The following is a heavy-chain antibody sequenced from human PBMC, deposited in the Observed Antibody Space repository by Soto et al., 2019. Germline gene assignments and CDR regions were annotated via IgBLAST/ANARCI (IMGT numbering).Heavy chain of an antibody. Sequence: QVQLVQSGAEVKKPGASVKVSCKASGYTFTSYGISWVRQAPGQGLDWEGWIRAYNGNTNYAQKLQGRVTMTTDTSTSTAYMELRSLRSDDTAVYYCARDHGSGKSLGRWEDYWGQGTLVTVSS. D-gene: IGHD3-10*01. CDR1: GYTFTSYG. V-gene: IGHV1-18*01. CDR3: ARDHGSGKSLGRWEDY. CDR2: IRAYNGNT. J-gene: IGHJ4*02.